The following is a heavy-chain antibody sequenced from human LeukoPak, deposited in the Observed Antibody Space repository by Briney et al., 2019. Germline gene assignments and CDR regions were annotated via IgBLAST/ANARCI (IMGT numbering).Heavy chain of an antibody. CDR1: GFTFSCYA. CDR2: ISGSGGNT. V-gene: IGHV3-23*01. D-gene: IGHD6-13*01. J-gene: IGHJ4*02. Sequence: GGSLRLSCAASGFTFSCYAMSWVRQAPGKGLGWVSGISGSGGNTYYADSVKGRFTISRDNSDNTLYLQMNSLRAEDTAVYYCARHSRGRWYVFDYWGQGTLVTVSS. CDR3: ARHSRGRWYVFDY.